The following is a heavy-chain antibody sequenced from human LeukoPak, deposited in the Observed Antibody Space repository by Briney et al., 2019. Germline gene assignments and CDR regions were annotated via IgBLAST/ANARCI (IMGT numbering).Heavy chain of an antibody. D-gene: IGHD3-3*02. CDR2: ITPKSGDT. J-gene: IGHJ4*02. CDR3: ARVRLADERAWAY. CDR1: GYTFSDFY. V-gene: IGHV1-2*02. Sequence: ASVKASCKASGYTFSDFYIHWVRQAPGQGLEYVGWITPKSGDTYSPQRFQGRVTMTRDASISTAYMELSSLRSDDTAVYFCARVRLADERAWAYWGQGTLVTVSS.